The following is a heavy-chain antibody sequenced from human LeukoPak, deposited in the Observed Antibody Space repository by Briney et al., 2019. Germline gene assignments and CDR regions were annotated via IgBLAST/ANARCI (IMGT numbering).Heavy chain of an antibody. CDR1: GYSINNYW. D-gene: IGHD2-15*01. J-gene: IGHJ5*02. CDR3: ARQEYCSGGSCYTWFDP. Sequence: GESLKISCKGSGYSINNYWIGWVRQMPGKGLEWMGIIYPADSDIRYSPSFQGQVTISADKSVSTAYLQWSSLKASDTAMYYCARQEYCSGGSCYTWFDPWGQGTLVIVSS. CDR2: IYPADSDI. V-gene: IGHV5-51*01.